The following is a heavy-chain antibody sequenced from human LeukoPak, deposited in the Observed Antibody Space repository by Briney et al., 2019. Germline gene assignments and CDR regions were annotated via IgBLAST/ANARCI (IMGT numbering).Heavy chain of an antibody. CDR2: INWSGKST. CDR1: GFVFDEHG. V-gene: IGHV3-20*04. Sequence: GGSLRLSCTASGFVFDEHGMTWVRQVPGRGLEWVSGINWSGKSTSYGDPVRGRFTISRDNAKNSLSLQMDSLRAEDTALYYCARAPITSPFYFDYWGQGTLVTVSS. D-gene: IGHD2-2*01. J-gene: IGHJ4*02. CDR3: ARAPITSPFYFDY.